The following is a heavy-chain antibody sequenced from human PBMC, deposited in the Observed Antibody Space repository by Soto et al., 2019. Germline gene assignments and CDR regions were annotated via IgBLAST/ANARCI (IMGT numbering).Heavy chain of an antibody. J-gene: IGHJ3*02. Sequence: QVQLQQWGAGLLKPSETLSLTCAVYGGFVSSGSYYWSWIRQPPGKGLEWIGEMSHSGGTHFNPSLKSRVTISVDTSKIQFSLKMSSVTAADTALYYCARVERGTATTVVDAFDIWGPETMVTVSS. D-gene: IGHD1-1*01. CDR3: ARVERGTATTVVDAFDI. CDR2: MSHSGGT. CDR1: GGFVSSGSYY. V-gene: IGHV4-34*01.